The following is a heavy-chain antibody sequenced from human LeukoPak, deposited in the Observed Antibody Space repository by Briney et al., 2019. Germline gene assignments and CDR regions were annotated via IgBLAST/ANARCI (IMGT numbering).Heavy chain of an antibody. Sequence: ASVKVSCKASGYTFTSYGISWVRQAPGHGLEWMGWISAYNGNTNYAQKLQSRVTMTTDTSTSTAYMELRSLRSDDTAVYYCARDVTGIVVVPAAYSDDAFDIWGQGTMVTVSS. CDR1: GYTFTSYG. CDR2: ISAYNGNT. CDR3: ARDVTGIVVVPAAYSDDAFDI. J-gene: IGHJ3*02. D-gene: IGHD2-2*01. V-gene: IGHV1-18*01.